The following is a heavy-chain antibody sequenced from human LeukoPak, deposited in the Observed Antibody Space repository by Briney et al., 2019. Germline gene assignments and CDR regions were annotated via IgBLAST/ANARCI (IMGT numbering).Heavy chain of an antibody. CDR3: ARAYYDILTGFYGMDV. Sequence: SETLSLTCTVSGGSISSYYWSWIRQPPGKGLEWIGYIYYSGSTNYNPSLKGRVTISVDTSKNQFSLKLSSVTAADTAVYYCARAYYDILTGFYGMDVWGQGTTVTVSS. CDR1: GGSISSYY. V-gene: IGHV4-59*01. D-gene: IGHD3-9*01. CDR2: IYYSGST. J-gene: IGHJ6*02.